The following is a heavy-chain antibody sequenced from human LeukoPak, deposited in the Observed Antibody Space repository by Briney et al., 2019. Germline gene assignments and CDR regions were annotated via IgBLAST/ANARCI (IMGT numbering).Heavy chain of an antibody. CDR2: INHSGST. J-gene: IGHJ5*02. CDR1: GGSISSGDYY. Sequence: PSETLSLTCTVSGGSISSGDYYWSWIRQPPGKGLEWIGEINHSGSTNYNPSLKSRVTISVDTSKNQFSLKLSSVTAADTAVYYCARVRGERRGYSGYDLWGQGTLVTVSS. D-gene: IGHD5-12*01. CDR3: ARVRGERRGYSGYDL. V-gene: IGHV4-39*07.